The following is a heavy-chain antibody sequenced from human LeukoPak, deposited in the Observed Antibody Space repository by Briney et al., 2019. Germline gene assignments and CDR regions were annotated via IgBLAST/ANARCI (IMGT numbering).Heavy chain of an antibody. Sequence: ASVKVSCKASGGTFSSYAISWVRQAPGQGLEWMGGIIPIFGTANYAQKFQGRVTITADESTSTAYMELSSLRSEDTAVYYCARGVYSSGWYAHFDYWGQGTLVTVSS. V-gene: IGHV1-69*13. CDR1: GGTFSSYA. CDR2: IIPIFGTA. CDR3: ARGVYSSGWYAHFDY. J-gene: IGHJ4*02. D-gene: IGHD6-19*01.